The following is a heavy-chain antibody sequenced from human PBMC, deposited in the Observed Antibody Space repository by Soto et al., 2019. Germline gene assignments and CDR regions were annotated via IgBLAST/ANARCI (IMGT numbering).Heavy chain of an antibody. J-gene: IGHJ3*02. CDR2: IKPDGSQK. D-gene: IGHD3-22*01. CDR3: ARGDFHDTSGPFSDAFHI. V-gene: IGHV3-7*04. Sequence: EVQMVESGGGLVQPGGSLRLSCAASGFTFRTDWMSWVRQAQGKGLEWVANIKPDGSQKWYVNSVKGRFTISRDNGKNSFYLQMLSMRVEDTSMYYCARGDFHDTSGPFSDAFHIWRQGTMDTVSS. CDR1: GFTFRTDW.